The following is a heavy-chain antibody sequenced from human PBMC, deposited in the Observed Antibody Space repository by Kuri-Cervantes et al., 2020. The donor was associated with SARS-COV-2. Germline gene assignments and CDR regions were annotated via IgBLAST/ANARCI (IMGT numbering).Heavy chain of an antibody. Sequence: GGSLRLSCKGSGYSFTSYWIGWVRQMPGKGLEWMGIIYPGDSDTRYSPSFQGQVTISADKSINTAYLQWSSLKASDTAMYYCARQSRGATATVTTDYYYYGMDVWGQGTTATVSS. CDR3: ARQSRGATATVTTDYYYYGMDV. CDR1: GYSFTSYW. J-gene: IGHJ6*02. V-gene: IGHV5-51*01. D-gene: IGHD4-17*01. CDR2: IYPGDSDT.